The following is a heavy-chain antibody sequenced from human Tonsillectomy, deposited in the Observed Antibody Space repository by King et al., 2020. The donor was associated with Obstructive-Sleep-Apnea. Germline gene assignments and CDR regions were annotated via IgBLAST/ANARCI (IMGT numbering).Heavy chain of an antibody. CDR1: GFTFSSYW. D-gene: IGHD6-6*01. J-gene: IGHJ6*02. V-gene: IGHV3-74*01. CDR3: ARVLVSSFAQGYYGMDV. CDR2: IYSDGSST. Sequence: VQLVESGGGLVQPGGSLRLSCAASGFTFSSYWMHWVRQAPGKGLVWISRIYSDGSSTNYADSVKGRFTISRDNAKNTLYLQMNSLRAEDTAVYYCARVLVSSFAQGYYGMDVWGQGTTVTVSS.